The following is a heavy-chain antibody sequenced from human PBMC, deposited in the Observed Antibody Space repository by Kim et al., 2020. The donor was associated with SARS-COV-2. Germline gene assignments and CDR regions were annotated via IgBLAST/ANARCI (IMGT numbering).Heavy chain of an antibody. CDR2: IYYSGST. D-gene: IGHD3-10*01. Sequence: SETLSLTCTVSGGSISSGDYYWSWIRQPPGKGLEWIGYIYYSGSTYYNPSLKSRVTISVDTSKNQFSLKLSSVTAADTAVYYCAREQEDGSGRIDYWGQGTLVTVSS. CDR3: AREQEDGSGRIDY. CDR1: GGSISSGDYY. V-gene: IGHV4-30-4*01. J-gene: IGHJ4*02.